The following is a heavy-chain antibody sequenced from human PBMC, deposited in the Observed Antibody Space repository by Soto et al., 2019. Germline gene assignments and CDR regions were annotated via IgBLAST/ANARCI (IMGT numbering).Heavy chain of an antibody. D-gene: IGHD1-26*01. J-gene: IGHJ4*02. CDR1: GFTFSSYA. CDR3: ARRGSGSYYDY. V-gene: IGHV3-23*01. Sequence: EVQLLEAGGGLVQPGGSLRLSCAASGFTFSSYAMRWVRQAPVKGLEWVSAISGSGGSTYYADSVKGRFTISRDNSKNTLYLQMNSARAEDTAVYYCARRGSGSYYDYWGQGTLVTVSS. CDR2: ISGSGGST.